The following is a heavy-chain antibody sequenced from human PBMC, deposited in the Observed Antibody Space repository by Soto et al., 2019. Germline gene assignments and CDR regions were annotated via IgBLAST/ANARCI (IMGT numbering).Heavy chain of an antibody. V-gene: IGHV1-2*04. D-gene: IGHD5-18*01. CDR3: ARGGYSSDAFDI. CDR2: INPNSGGT. CDR1: GYTFTGYY. Sequence: QVQLVQSGAEVKKPGASVKVSCKASGYTFTGYYMHWVRQAPGQGLEWMGWINPNSGGTNYAQKVQGWVTMTRDKSISTAYRELSRLRSDDTAVYYCARGGYSSDAFDIWGQGTMVTVSS. J-gene: IGHJ3*02.